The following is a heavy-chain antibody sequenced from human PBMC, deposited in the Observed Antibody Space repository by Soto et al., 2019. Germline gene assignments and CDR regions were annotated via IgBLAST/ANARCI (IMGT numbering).Heavy chain of an antibody. CDR2: ISYDGSNT. D-gene: IGHD1-26*01. CDR3: AKEGGLSGSYYISSSYYFDL. CDR1: GFTFSSYG. V-gene: IGHV3-30*18. J-gene: IGHJ4*02. Sequence: QVQLVESGGGVVQPGRSLRLSCVASGFTFSSYGMHWVRQAPGKGLEWVAIISYDGSNTYYADSVKGRFTISRDNSKNTLNLHMNSLSAEDTAVYYCAKEGGLSGSYYISSSYYFDLWGQGTLVTVSS.